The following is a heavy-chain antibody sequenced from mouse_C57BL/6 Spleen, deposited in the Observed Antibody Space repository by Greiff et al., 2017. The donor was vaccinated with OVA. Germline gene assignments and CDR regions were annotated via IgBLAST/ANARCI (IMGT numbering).Heavy chain of an antibody. Sequence: VQLQQPGPELVKPGASVKISCKASGYSFTNYYMNWVKQSPGKSLEWIGVINPNDGTTSYNQKFKGKATLTVDQSSSTAYMQLNSLTSEDSAVYYGARRAAYYSNDGYADYWGQGTTLTVSA. CDR2: INPNDGTT. CDR1: GYSFTNYY. D-gene: IGHD2-5*01. J-gene: IGHJ2*01. CDR3: ARRAAYYSNDGYADY. V-gene: IGHV1-39*01.